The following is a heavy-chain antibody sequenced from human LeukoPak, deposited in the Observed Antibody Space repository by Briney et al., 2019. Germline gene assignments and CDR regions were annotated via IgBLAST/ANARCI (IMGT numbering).Heavy chain of an antibody. J-gene: IGHJ5*02. V-gene: IGHV1-8*03. CDR2: MNPNSGNT. D-gene: IGHD5-12*01. Sequence: VASVKVSCKASGYTFTSYDINWVRQATGQGLEWMGWMNPNSGNTGYAQKFQGRVTITRNTSISTAYMELSSLRSEDTAVYYCARGYYADIVATTYFDPWGQGTLVTVSS. CDR3: ARGYYADIVATTYFDP. CDR1: GYTFTSYD.